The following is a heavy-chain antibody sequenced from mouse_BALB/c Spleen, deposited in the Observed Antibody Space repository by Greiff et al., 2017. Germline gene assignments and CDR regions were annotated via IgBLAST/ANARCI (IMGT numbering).Heavy chain of an antibody. V-gene: IGHV14-3*02. CDR1: GFNIKDTY. J-gene: IGHJ1*01. D-gene: IGHD1-3*01. CDR3: AKSRARGYFDV. Sequence: VQLQQSGAELVKPGASVKLSCTASGFNIKDTYMHWVKQRPEQGLEWIGRIDPANGNTKYDPKFQGKATITADTSSNTAYLQLSSLTSEDTAVYYCAKSRARGYFDVWGAGTTVTVSS. CDR2: IDPANGNT.